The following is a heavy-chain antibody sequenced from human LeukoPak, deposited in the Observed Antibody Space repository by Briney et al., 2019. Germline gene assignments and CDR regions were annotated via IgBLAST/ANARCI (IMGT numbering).Heavy chain of an antibody. CDR3: ARQGLSGYSSGWYDY. V-gene: IGHV1-69*05. CDR1: GGTFSSYA. Sequence: ASVKVSCKASGGTFSSYAISWVRQAPGQGLEWMGRIIPIFGTANYAQKFQGRVMITTDESTSTAYMELSSLRSEDTAVYYCARQGLSGYSSGWYDYWGQGTLVTVSS. D-gene: IGHD6-19*01. J-gene: IGHJ4*02. CDR2: IIPIFGTA.